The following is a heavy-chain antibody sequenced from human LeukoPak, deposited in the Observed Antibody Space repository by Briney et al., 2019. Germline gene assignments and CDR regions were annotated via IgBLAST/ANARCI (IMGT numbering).Heavy chain of an antibody. CDR2: INHSGNT. V-gene: IGHV4-34*01. J-gene: IGHJ4*02. CDR3: TRWAGLGPWDY. CDR1: GGFFSGYC. Sequence: SETLSLTCAVYGGFFSGYCWSWIRQPPGKGLERIGEINHSGNTNYNPSLRSRVTISIDTSKNQFSLRLSSVTAADTAVYYCTRWAGLGPWDYWGQGTLVTVSS. D-gene: IGHD6-19*01.